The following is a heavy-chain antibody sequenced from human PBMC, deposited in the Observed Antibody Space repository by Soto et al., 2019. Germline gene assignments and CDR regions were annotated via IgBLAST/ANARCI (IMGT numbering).Heavy chain of an antibody. J-gene: IGHJ4*02. CDR1: GFTFNTYS. D-gene: IGHD4-17*01. V-gene: IGHV3-33*01. CDR2: IWYDGTQK. Sequence: PAGSLRLSCEASGFTFNTYSMHWVRQPPGKGLEWLAAIWYDGTQKYYADSVKGRFIISRDNSKKTLYLEMTSLRAEDTAVYYCARAGGTTVTGLWHFDSWGQGTLVTVS. CDR3: ARAGGTTVTGLWHFDS.